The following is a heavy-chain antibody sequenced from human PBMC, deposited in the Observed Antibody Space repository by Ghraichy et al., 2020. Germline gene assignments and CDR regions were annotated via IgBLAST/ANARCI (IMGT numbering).Heavy chain of an antibody. CDR3: VRGYYSDSSGSNFDY. V-gene: IGHV3-48*02. CDR1: GFTFSVYS. Sequence: GESLNISCEASGFTFSVYSMNWVRQGPGKGLEWFSYISGSATTIYYADSVKGRFTISRDNAENSLYLQMNSLRDDDTGLYYCVRGYYSDSSGSNFDYWGQGTLVTVSS. J-gene: IGHJ4*02. CDR2: ISGSATTI. D-gene: IGHD3-22*01.